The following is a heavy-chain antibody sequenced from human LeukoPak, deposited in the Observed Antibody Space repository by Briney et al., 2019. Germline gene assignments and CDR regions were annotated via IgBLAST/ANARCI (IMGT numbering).Heavy chain of an antibody. V-gene: IGHV3-30*03. Sequence: PGGSLRLSCAASGFTFSSYGMHWVRQAPGKGLEWVAVISYDGSNKYYADSVKGRFTISRDNSKNTLYLQMNSLRAEDTAVYYCARGYPYSSGWPYYFDYWGQGTLVTVSS. J-gene: IGHJ4*02. CDR2: ISYDGSNK. D-gene: IGHD6-19*01. CDR3: ARGYPYSSGWPYYFDY. CDR1: GFTFSSYG.